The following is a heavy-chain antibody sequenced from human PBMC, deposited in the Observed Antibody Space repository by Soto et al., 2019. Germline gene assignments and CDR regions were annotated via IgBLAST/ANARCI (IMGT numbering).Heavy chain of an antibody. CDR1: GYTFTSYG. V-gene: IGHV1-18*04. CDR2: ISAYNGNT. D-gene: IGHD6-6*01. CDR3: ARGAKAARPEWDYYYYGMDV. J-gene: IGHJ6*02. Sequence: QVQLVQSGAEVKKPGASVKVSCKASGYTFTSYGISWVRQAPGQGLEWMGWISAYNGNTNYAQKLQGRVTMTTDTSTSTAYMELRSLRSDDTAVYYCARGAKAARPEWDYYYYGMDVWGQGTTVTVSS.